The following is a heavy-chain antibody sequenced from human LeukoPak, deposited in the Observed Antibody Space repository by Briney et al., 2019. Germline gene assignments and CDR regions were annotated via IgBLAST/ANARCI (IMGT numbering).Heavy chain of an antibody. D-gene: IGHD2-15*01. Sequence: ASVKVSCKASGGTFSSYAISWVRQAPGQGLEWMGWINPNSGGTNYAQKFQGWVTITRDTSISTAYMELSRLRSDDTAVYYCASGGGTGGIFQHWGQGTLVTVSS. CDR3: ASGGGTGGIFQH. J-gene: IGHJ1*01. CDR2: INPNSGGT. CDR1: GGTFSSYA. V-gene: IGHV1-2*04.